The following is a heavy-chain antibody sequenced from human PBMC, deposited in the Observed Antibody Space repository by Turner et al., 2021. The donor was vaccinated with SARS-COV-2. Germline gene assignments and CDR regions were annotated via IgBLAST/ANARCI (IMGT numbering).Heavy chain of an antibody. J-gene: IGHJ4*02. CDR2: ISSSISYI. D-gene: IGHD6-13*01. CDR1: GFTFSSYN. V-gene: IGHV3-21*01. CDR3: ARDPDPGINPADY. Sequence: EVQLVESGGGLVKHGGSLRLSCAASGFTFSSYNMNWVRQAPGKGPEWVSSISSSISYIYYADSVKGRFTISRDNAKNSLYLQMNSLRAEDTSVYYCARDPDPGINPADYWGQGTLVTVSS.